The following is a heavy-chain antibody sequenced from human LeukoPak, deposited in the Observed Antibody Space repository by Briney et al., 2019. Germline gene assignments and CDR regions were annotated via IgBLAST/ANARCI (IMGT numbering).Heavy chain of an antibody. V-gene: IGHV1-18*01. CDR2: ISAHDGNT. CDR1: GYTFTTYG. CDR3: ARDGYFDL. J-gene: IGHJ2*01. Sequence: GASVKVSCKASGYTFTTYGIAWVRQAPGQGLEWMGWISAHDGNTNYAQSLQGRVTMTTDTSTNTAYMELRSLRSDDTAVYYCARDGYFDLWGRGTLVTVSS.